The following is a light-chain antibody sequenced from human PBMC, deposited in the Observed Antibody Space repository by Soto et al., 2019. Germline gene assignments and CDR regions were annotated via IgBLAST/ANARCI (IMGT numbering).Light chain of an antibody. V-gene: IGKV2-30*02. J-gene: IGKJ2*01. Sequence: DVVMTQSPLSLPVTLGQPASISCRSSQSLGHSDGGTYLNWFQQRPGQSPRRLIYQVSNRDSGVPDRFSGSGSGTDFTLKISRVEAEDVGVYYCMQGTHWPRTFGQGTRLEIK. CDR3: MQGTHWPRT. CDR2: QVS. CDR1: QSLGHSDGGTY.